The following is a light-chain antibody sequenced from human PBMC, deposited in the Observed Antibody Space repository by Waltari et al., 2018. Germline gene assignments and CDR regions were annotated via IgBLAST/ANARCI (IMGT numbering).Light chain of an antibody. CDR1: NSDIGVYTY. CDR3: SSYTLTTSV. Sequence: QSALTQPASVSGSPGQSITISCSGANSDIGVYTYVSWYQQHPGKAPKLLIYDVYYRPSGVSLRCSGSKSGNTSSLTISGLQPEDEADYYCSSYTLTTSVFGGGTKVTVL. CDR2: DVY. J-gene: IGLJ2*01. V-gene: IGLV2-14*03.